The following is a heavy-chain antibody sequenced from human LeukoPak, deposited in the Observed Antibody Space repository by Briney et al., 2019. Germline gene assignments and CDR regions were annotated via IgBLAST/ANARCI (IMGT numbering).Heavy chain of an antibody. CDR2: IRHDGTNK. D-gene: IGHD6-19*01. Sequence: GGSLRLSCAASGFTFSSYAMHWVRQAPGKGLEWVAFIRHDGTNKYYADSVKGRFTISRDNSKNTLYLQMNSLRAEDTAVYYCAKVGRIAVTPKYYFDYWGQGTLVTVSS. V-gene: IGHV3-30*02. J-gene: IGHJ4*02. CDR1: GFTFSSYA. CDR3: AKVGRIAVTPKYYFDY.